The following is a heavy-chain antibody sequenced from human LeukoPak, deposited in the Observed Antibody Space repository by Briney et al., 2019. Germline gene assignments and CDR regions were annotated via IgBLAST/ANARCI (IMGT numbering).Heavy chain of an antibody. V-gene: IGHV1-69*13. J-gene: IGHJ5*02. CDR2: IIPIFGTA. Sequence: ASVKVSCKASGYTFTSYGISWVRQAPGQGLEWMGGIIPIFGTANYAQKFQGRVTITADESTSTAYMELSSLRSEDTAVYYCARDAPCTNGVCYLLPFDPWGQGTLVTVSS. D-gene: IGHD2-8*01. CDR1: GYTFTSYG. CDR3: ARDAPCTNGVCYLLPFDP.